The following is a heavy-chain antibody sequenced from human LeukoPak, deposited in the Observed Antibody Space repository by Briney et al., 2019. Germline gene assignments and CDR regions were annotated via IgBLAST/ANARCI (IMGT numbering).Heavy chain of an antibody. J-gene: IGHJ3*01. V-gene: IGHV4-34*01. CDR3: ARVRQNKSTSE. Sequence: SETLSLTCAVYGGSFSAYYWSWTRRPPGKGLEWIGEIYHSGSTNYNPSLKSRVAISVDKSKNQFSLKLTSVTAADTAVYYCARVRQNKSTSEWGQGTMVTVSS. CDR2: IYHSGST. CDR1: GGSFSAYY.